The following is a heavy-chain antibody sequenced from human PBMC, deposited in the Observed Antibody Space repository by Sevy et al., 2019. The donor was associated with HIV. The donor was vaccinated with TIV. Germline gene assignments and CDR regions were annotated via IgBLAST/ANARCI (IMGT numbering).Heavy chain of an antibody. CDR1: GFTFSSYA. J-gene: IGHJ4*02. CDR3: ARGGDFNDRSAKRDFDY. D-gene: IGHD3-22*01. CDR2: ISGSGGST. Sequence: GGSLRLSCAASGFTFSSYAMSWVRQAPGKGLEWVSAISGSGGSTYHADSVKGRFTISRDNSKNTLYLQMNSLRVEDTAVYFCARGGDFNDRSAKRDFDYWGQGTLVTVSS. V-gene: IGHV3-23*01.